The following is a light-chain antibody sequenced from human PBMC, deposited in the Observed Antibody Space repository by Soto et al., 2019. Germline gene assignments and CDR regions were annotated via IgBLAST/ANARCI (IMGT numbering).Light chain of an antibody. CDR1: QSVSSSS. J-gene: IGKJ1*01. CDR3: QQRSNWWT. V-gene: IGKV3D-20*02. CDR2: DAS. Sequence: EIVLTHSPGTLSLSPGERATLSCRASQSVSSSSLAWYQQKPGQAPRLLIYDASNRATGIPARFSGSGSGTDFTLTISSLEPEDFAVYYCQQRSNWWTFGQGTKVDIK.